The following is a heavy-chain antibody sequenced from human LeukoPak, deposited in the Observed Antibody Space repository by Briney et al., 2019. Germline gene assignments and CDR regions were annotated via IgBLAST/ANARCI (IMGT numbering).Heavy chain of an antibody. CDR1: GGSIRSYY. Sequence: SETLSLTCTVSGGSIRSYYWGWIRQPAGKGLEWIGRIYSDGSTNFNPSLKSRVTMSVDTSKNQFSLRLSSVTAADTAMYYCARVYYDSSGYHDFFDHWGQGTLVTVSS. V-gene: IGHV4-4*07. D-gene: IGHD3-22*01. CDR3: ARVYYDSSGYHDFFDH. CDR2: IYSDGST. J-gene: IGHJ4*02.